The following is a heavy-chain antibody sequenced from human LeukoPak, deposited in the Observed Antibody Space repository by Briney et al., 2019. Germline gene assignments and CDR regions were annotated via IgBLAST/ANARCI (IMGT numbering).Heavy chain of an antibody. D-gene: IGHD6-19*01. CDR3: ARAVAGRGDFDY. J-gene: IGHJ4*02. CDR1: GGSISSGSYY. Sequence: SETLSLTCTVSGGSISSGSYYGSWIRQPAGKGLEWIGRIYTSGSTNYNPSLKSRVTISVDTSKNQFTLKLSSVTAADTAVYYCARAVAGRGDFDYWGQGTLVTVSS. CDR2: IYTSGST. V-gene: IGHV4-61*02.